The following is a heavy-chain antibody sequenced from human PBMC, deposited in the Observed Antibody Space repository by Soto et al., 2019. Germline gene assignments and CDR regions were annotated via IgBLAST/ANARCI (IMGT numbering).Heavy chain of an antibody. D-gene: IGHD6-19*01. V-gene: IGHV4-4*02. CDR1: GGSISSSNW. CDR3: ARIVPTGYSSGHPPGGVDY. Sequence: QVQLQESGPGLVKPSGTLSLTCAVSGGSISSSNWWSWVHQPPGKGLEWIGEIYHSGSTNYNPSLKSRVTISVDKSKNQFSLKLSSVTAADTAVYYCARIVPTGYSSGHPPGGVDYWGQGTLVTVSS. CDR2: IYHSGST. J-gene: IGHJ4*02.